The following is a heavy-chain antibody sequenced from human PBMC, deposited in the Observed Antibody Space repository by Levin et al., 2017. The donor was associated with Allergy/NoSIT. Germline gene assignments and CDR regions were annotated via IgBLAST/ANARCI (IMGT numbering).Heavy chain of an antibody. J-gene: IGHJ4*02. CDR3: ARSVLQGYSDR. CDR1: GYTLTTYA. Sequence: ASVKVSCKASGYTLTTYAMNWVRQAPGQGLEWMGWIDTNTGRPTYAQGFTGRFVFSLDTSVSTTYLQISTLKAEDTAVYFCARSVLQGYSDRWGQGTLVTVSS. CDR2: IDTNTGRP. D-gene: IGHD4-11*01. V-gene: IGHV7-4-1*02.